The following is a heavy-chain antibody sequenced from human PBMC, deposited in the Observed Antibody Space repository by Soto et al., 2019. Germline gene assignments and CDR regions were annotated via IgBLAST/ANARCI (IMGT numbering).Heavy chain of an antibody. J-gene: IGHJ4*02. CDR2: NHYSGST. CDR3: ARGHYDFWSGYFATIDY. CDR1: GGSISSYY. D-gene: IGHD3-3*01. V-gene: IGHV4-59*08. Sequence: SETLSLTCTVSGGSISSYYWSRIRQPPGKGLEWIGYNHYSGSTKYNPSLKSRVTISADTSKHQFSLKLSSVTAADTAVYYCARGHYDFWSGYFATIDYWGQGTLVTVSS.